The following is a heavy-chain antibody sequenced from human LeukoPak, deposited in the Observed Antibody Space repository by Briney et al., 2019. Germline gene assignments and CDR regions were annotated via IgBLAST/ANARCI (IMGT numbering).Heavy chain of an antibody. J-gene: IGHJ4*02. CDR2: ISPNRDAT. CDR1: GYGLTGYY. V-gene: IGHV1-2*02. D-gene: IGHD1-26*01. CDR3: ARDSGRYSFDY. Sequence: GASVKVSCKASGYGLTGYYMHWVRQALGQGLEWMGWISPNRDATNYAQRFQGRVTMTRDTSISTAYMELSRLTSDDTAVYYCARDSGRYSFDYWGQGTLVTVSS.